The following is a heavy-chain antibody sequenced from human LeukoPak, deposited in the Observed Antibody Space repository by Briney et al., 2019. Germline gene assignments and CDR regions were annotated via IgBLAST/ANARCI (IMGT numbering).Heavy chain of an antibody. V-gene: IGHV3-30*04. Sequence: GRSLRLSCAASGFTFSSYAMHWVRQAPGKGLEWVAVISYDGSNKYYADSVKGRFTISRDNSKNTLYLQMNSLRAEDTAVYYCAKTILTGYYFDYWGQGTLVTVSS. CDR2: ISYDGSNK. CDR1: GFTFSSYA. J-gene: IGHJ4*02. D-gene: IGHD3-9*01. CDR3: AKTILTGYYFDY.